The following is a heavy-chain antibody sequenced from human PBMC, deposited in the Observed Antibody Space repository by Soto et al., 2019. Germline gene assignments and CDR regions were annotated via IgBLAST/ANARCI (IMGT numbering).Heavy chain of an antibody. D-gene: IGHD6-19*01. CDR3: VGGGGWLPDY. Sequence: EVQLVESGGGLVQPGGSLRLSCAVSGITFSPYWMNWVRQTPGKGLEWVAIIDQDGTEKIYVDSVKGRFTISRDNAKNSLYLQMNRLRVEDTAVYYCVGGGGWLPDYWGQGTLVTVSS. CDR1: GITFSPYW. CDR2: IDQDGTEK. V-gene: IGHV3-7*05. J-gene: IGHJ4*02.